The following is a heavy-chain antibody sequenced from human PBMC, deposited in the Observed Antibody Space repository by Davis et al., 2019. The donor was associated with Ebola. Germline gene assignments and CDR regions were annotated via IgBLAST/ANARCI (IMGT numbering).Heavy chain of an antibody. V-gene: IGHV5-51*01. J-gene: IGHJ4*02. CDR1: GYSFSTYW. Sequence: GESLKISCQGSGYSFSTYWIAWVRQMPGKGLEWMGVIFPDDSDTRYSPSFQGQVTISADKSTSTAYLQWNGLKAPDTAIYYCARSAYSNYYFDYWGQGTLVTVSS. CDR2: IFPDDSDT. D-gene: IGHD4-11*01. CDR3: ARSAYSNYYFDY.